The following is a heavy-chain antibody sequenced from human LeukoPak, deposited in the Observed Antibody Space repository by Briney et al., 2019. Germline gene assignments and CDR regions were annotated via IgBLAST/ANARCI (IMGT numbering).Heavy chain of an antibody. V-gene: IGHV4-30-4*08. D-gene: IGHD2-2*02. Sequence: SQTLSLTCTVSGGSISSGDYYWSWIRQPPGKGLEWIGYIYYSGSTYYNPSLKSLVTISVDTSKNQFSLKLSSVTAADTAVYYCARDPKGYCSSTSCYTPNYWGQGTLVTVSS. CDR2: IYYSGST. CDR3: ARDPKGYCSSTSCYTPNY. J-gene: IGHJ4*02. CDR1: GGSISSGDYY.